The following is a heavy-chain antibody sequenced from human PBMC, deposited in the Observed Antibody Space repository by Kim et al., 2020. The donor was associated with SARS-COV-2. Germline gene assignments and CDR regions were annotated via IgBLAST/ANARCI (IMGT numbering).Heavy chain of an antibody. D-gene: IGHD5-12*01. Sequence: NPSLKSRVIISVDTSKNQFSLKLTSVTAADTAVYYCARPEGDGYNFDAFDFWGPGTMVTVSS. J-gene: IGHJ3*01. CDR3: ARPEGDGYNFDAFDF. V-gene: IGHV4-39*01.